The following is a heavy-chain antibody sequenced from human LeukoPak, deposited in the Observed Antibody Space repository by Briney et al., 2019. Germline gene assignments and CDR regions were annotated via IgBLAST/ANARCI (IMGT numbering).Heavy chain of an antibody. D-gene: IGHD6-25*01. J-gene: IGHJ5*02. CDR2: ISTNGAST. V-gene: IGHV3-64D*06. CDR3: VKGIGADSRWFDP. Sequence: GGSLRLSCSGSGFTFSRYAIHWVRPAPGKGLEYVSAISTNGASTYYADSVKGRFTISRDNSKNTVYLQMSSLSAEDTAVYYCVKGIGADSRWFDPWGQGTLVTVSS. CDR1: GFTFSRYA.